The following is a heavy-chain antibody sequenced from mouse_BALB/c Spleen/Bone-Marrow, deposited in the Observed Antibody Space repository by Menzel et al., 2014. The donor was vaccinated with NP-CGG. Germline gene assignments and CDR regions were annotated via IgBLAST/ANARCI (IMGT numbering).Heavy chain of an antibody. CDR3: ARHGDYYGSSLFAY. D-gene: IGHD1-1*01. J-gene: IGHJ3*01. V-gene: IGHV5-2*01. Sequence: EVHLVESGGGLVQPGESLKLSCESNEYEFPSHDMSWVRKTPEKRLELVAAINSDGGSTYYPDTMERRFIISRDNSKKTLYLQMISLRSEDTAFYYCARHGDYYGSSLFAYWGQGTLVTVSA. CDR1: EYEFPSHD. CDR2: INSDGGST.